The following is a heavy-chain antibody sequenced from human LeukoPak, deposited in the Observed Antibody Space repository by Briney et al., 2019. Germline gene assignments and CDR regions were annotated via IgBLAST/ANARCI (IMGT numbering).Heavy chain of an antibody. V-gene: IGHV3-30-3*01. CDR3: ARGQGRFLEWLSFDY. J-gene: IGHJ4*02. CDR1: GFTFSSYA. D-gene: IGHD3-3*01. CDR2: ISYDGSNK. Sequence: PGGSLRLSCAASGFTFSSYAMHWVRQAPGKGLEWVAVISYDGSNKYYADSVKGRFTISRDNSKNTLYLQMNSLRAEDTAVYYCARGQGRFLEWLSFDYWGQGTLVTVSS.